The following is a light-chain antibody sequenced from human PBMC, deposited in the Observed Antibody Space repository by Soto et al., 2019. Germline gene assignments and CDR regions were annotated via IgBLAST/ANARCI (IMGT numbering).Light chain of an antibody. J-gene: IGKJ4*01. CDR2: DAS. CDR3: QQRSSWPRA. Sequence: PGERATLSCRASQNINSYLVWYQQKPGQAPRLLIYDASKRATGIPDRFSGSGSGTDFTLTISSLAPEDFALYYCQQRSSWPRAFGGGTKVELK. CDR1: QNINSY. V-gene: IGKV3-11*01.